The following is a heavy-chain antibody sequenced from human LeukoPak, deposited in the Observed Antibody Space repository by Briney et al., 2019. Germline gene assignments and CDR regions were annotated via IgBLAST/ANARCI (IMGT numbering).Heavy chain of an antibody. CDR3: ARQAYCSSTSCYANDAFDI. CDR1: GYTFTGYY. Sequence: ASVKVSCKASGYTFTGYYMHWVRQAPGQGLGWMGWINPNSGGTNYAQKFQRRVTMTRDTSISTAYMELSRLRSDDTAVYYRARQAYCSSTSCYANDAFDIWGQGTMVAVSS. V-gene: IGHV1-2*02. CDR2: INPNSGGT. D-gene: IGHD2-2*01. J-gene: IGHJ3*02.